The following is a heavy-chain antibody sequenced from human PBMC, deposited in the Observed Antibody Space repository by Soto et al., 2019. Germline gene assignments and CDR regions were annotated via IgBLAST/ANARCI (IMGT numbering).Heavy chain of an antibody. CDR3: ARGGYSSSWDHFDY. CDR1: GFSLSISGVA. V-gene: IGHV2-5*02. Sequence: SGPTLVNPTPTLTLTCTFSGFSLSISGVAVGWIRQPPGKALEWLALIYWDDDKRYSPSLKSRLTITKDTSENQVVLTMTNMAPVDTATYYCARGGYSSSWDHFDYWGQGTLVTVSS. J-gene: IGHJ4*02. D-gene: IGHD6-13*01. CDR2: IYWDDDK.